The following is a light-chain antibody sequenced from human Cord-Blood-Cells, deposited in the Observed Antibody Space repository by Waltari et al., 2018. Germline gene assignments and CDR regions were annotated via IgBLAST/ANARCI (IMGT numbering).Light chain of an antibody. CDR2: LGS. V-gene: IGKV2-28*01. Sequence: DIVMTQSPLSLPVPPGEPASISCRSSQSLLHSNGYNYLDWYLQKPGQSPQLLISLGSNRASGVPDRFSGSGSGTDFTLKISRVEAEDVGVYYCMQALQTPLTFGGGTKVEIK. CDR1: QSLLHSNGYNY. CDR3: MQALQTPLT. J-gene: IGKJ4*01.